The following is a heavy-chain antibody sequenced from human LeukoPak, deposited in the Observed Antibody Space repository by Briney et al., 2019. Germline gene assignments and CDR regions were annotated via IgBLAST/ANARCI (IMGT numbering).Heavy chain of an antibody. CDR3: ARDGRSSGYYYHDY. J-gene: IGHJ4*02. D-gene: IGHD3-22*01. V-gene: IGHV4-38-2*02. Sequence: SETLSLTCTVSGYSISSGYYWGWIRQPPGKGLEWIGSIYHSGSTYYNPSLKSRVTISVDTSKNQFSLKLSSVTAADTAVYYCARDGRSSGYYYHDYWGQGTLVTVSS. CDR2: IYHSGST. CDR1: GYSISSGYY.